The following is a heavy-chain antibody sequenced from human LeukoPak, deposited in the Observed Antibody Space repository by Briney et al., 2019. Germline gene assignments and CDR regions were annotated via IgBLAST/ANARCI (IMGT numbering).Heavy chain of an antibody. J-gene: IGHJ4*02. Sequence: PSETLSLTCAAYGGSLSSYYWSWVRQSPGKGLEWIGEMHRDGRSDYNPSLGSRDTISVDASKNQFSLYLRSMTAADTAVYYCARGIKRYYYYGLGSFPYDSWGQGSLVTVSS. V-gene: IGHV4-34*01. D-gene: IGHD3-10*01. CDR3: ARGIKRYYYYGLGSFPYDS. CDR2: MHRDGRS. CDR1: GGSLSSYY.